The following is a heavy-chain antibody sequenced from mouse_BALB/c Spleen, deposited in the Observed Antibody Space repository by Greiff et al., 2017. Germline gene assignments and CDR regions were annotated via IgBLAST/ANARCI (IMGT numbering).Heavy chain of an antibody. J-gene: IGHJ2*01. V-gene: IGHV3-2*02. Sequence: EVQLQESGPGLVKPSQSLSLTCTVTGYSITSDYAWNWIRQFPGNKLEWMGYISYSGSTSYNPSLKSRISITRDTSKNQFFLQLNSVTTEDTATYYCARDGTVVDYWGQGTTLTVSS. D-gene: IGHD1-1*01. CDR1: GYSITSDYA. CDR2: ISYSGST. CDR3: ARDGTVVDY.